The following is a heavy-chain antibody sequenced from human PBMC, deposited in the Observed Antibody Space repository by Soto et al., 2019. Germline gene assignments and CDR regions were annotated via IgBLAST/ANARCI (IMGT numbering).Heavy chain of an antibody. J-gene: IGHJ6*03. CDR1: GFTFSSYA. D-gene: IGHD6-13*01. CDR3: ARVSAAAVTFYYYYMDV. CDR2: ISYDGSNK. V-gene: IGHV3-30-3*01. Sequence: PGGSLRLSCAASGFTFSSYAMHWVRQAPGKGLEWVAVISYDGSNKYYADSVKGRFTISRDNSKNTLYLQWSSLKASDTAMYYCARVSAAAVTFYYYYMDVWGKGTTVTVSS.